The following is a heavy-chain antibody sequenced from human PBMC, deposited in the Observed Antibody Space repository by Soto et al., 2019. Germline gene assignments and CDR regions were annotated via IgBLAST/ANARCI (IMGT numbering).Heavy chain of an antibody. V-gene: IGHV4-39*01. D-gene: IGHD3-3*01. CDR2: IYYSGST. CDR1: GGSISSSSYY. J-gene: IGHJ5*02. Sequence: SETLSLTCTVSGGSISSSSYYWGWIRQPPGKGLEWIGSIYYSGSTYYNPSLKSRVTISVDTSKNQFSLKLSSVTAADTAVYYCARHPIITIFGVVTRGSNWFDPWGQGTLVTVSS. CDR3: ARHPIITIFGVVTRGSNWFDP.